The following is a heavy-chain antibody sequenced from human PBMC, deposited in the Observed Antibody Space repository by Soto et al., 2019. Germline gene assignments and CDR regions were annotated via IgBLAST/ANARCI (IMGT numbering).Heavy chain of an antibody. Sequence: SETLSLTCTVSGRSISSGGYYWSWIRQHPGKGLEWIGYIYYSGSTYYNPSLKSRVTISVDTSKNQFSLKLSSVTAADTAVYYCARIRVMAGAFDIWGQGTMVTVSS. CDR3: ARIRVMAGAFDI. CDR1: GRSISSGGYY. CDR2: IYYSGST. V-gene: IGHV4-31*03. D-gene: IGHD2-21*01. J-gene: IGHJ3*02.